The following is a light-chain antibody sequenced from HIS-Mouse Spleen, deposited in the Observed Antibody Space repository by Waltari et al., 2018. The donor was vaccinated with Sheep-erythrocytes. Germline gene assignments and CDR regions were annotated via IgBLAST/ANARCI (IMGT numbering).Light chain of an antibody. V-gene: IGLV2-11*01. Sequence: QSALTQPRSVSGSPGQSVTISCTGTSSDVGGYNYVSWSQQHPGQAPKIMIYDVSKRPSGVPDLFSGSKACNTASLTISGLQAEDEADYYCCSYAGSYNHVFATGTKVTVL. CDR1: SSDVGGYNY. J-gene: IGLJ1*01. CDR3: CSYAGSYNHV. CDR2: DVS.